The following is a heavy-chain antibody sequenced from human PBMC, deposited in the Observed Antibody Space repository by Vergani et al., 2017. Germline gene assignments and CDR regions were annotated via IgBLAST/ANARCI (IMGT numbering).Heavy chain of an antibody. D-gene: IGHD2-2*02. V-gene: IGHV3-7*03. J-gene: IGHJ6*03. CDR3: ARDARLCSSTSCYRDYYMDV. CDR1: GFTFSAYW. CDR2: IKLDGSEK. Sequence: EVQLVESGGGLVQPGGSLRLSCAASGFTFSAYWMSWVRPAPGKGLEWVANIKLDGSEKYYVDSVKGRFTISRDNAKNSRYLQMNSLRAEDTAVYYCARDARLCSSTSCYRDYYMDVWGKGTTVTVSS.